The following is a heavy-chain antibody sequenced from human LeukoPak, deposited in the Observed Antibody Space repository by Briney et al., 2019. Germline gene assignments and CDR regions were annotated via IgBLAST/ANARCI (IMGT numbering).Heavy chain of an antibody. D-gene: IGHD3-3*01. V-gene: IGHV4-30-4*08. J-gene: IGHJ4*02. CDR2: IYYSGST. Sequence: PSQTLSLTCTVSGGSISSGDYYWSWIRQPPGKGLEWIGYIYYSGSTYYNPSLKSRATISVDTSKNQFSLKLSSVTAADTAVYYCARGAEWLLPFDYWGQGTLVTVSS. CDR3: ARGAEWLLPFDY. CDR1: GGSISSGDYY.